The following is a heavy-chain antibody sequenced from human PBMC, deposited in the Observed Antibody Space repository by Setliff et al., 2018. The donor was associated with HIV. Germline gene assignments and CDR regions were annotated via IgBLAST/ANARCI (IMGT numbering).Heavy chain of an antibody. V-gene: IGHV1-3*01. J-gene: IGHJ5*02. CDR1: GYTFAAHP. Sequence: ASVKVSCKASGYTFAAHPIHWVRQAPGQRLEWMGWINVALVKTKYSQRLQGRVTISRDTSAKTVYMELSSLTSEDTAVYYCARENLFISELCWLDPWGQGTPVTVSS. CDR2: INVALVKT. D-gene: IGHD3-3*02. CDR3: ARENLFISELCWLDP.